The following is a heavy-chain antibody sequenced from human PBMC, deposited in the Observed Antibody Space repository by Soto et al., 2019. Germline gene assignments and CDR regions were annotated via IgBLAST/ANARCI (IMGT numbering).Heavy chain of an antibody. CDR3: ARGDGRGSWRFDY. V-gene: IGHV1-3*01. CDR1: GYTFRNYA. CDR2: INVDNGNT. Sequence: QVHLVQSGAEVKTPGASVRVSCKTSGYTFRNYAIHWVRQAPGQRLEWLGDINVDNGNTEYSQNSRDIVTITRDTSASTAYMELSSLTSQDTTVYYSARGDGRGSWRFDYCGQGTPVTVSS. J-gene: IGHJ4*02. D-gene: IGHD3-10*01.